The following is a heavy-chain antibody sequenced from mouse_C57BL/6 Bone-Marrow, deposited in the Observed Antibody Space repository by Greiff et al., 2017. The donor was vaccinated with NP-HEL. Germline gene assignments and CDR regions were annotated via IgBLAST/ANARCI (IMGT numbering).Heavy chain of an antibody. J-gene: IGHJ3*01. D-gene: IGHD1-1*01. CDR3: ARQGGSSLAWFAY. CDR2: ISNGGGST. CDR1: GFTFSDYY. Sequence: EVQVVESGGGLVQPGGSLKLSCAASGFTFSDYYMYWVRQTPEKRLEWVAYISNGGGSTYYPDTVKGRFTISRDNAKNTLYLQMSRLKSEDTAMYYCARQGGSSLAWFAYWGQGTLVTVSA. V-gene: IGHV5-12*01.